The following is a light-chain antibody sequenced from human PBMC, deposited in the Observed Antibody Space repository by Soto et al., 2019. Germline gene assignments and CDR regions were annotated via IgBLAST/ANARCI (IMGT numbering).Light chain of an antibody. Sequence: EIVFTQSPCTLSLSPGERATLSCRATESVVSNYLAWYQQKPGQAPRLLIHGATTRATGIPARFSGSGSGTEFTLTISSLQSGDFAVYYCQQYNNWPRTFGQGTKVDIK. CDR3: QQYNNWPRT. J-gene: IGKJ1*01. CDR2: GAT. CDR1: ESVVSN. V-gene: IGKV3-15*01.